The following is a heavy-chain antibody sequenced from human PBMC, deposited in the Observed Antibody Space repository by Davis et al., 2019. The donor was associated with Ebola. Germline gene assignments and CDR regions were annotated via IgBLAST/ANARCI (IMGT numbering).Heavy chain of an antibody. V-gene: IGHV1-69*02. CDR1: GGTFSSYT. D-gene: IGHD3-3*01. CDR2: IIPILGIA. Sequence: SVKVSCKASGGTFSSYTISWVRQAPGQGLEWMGRIIPILGIANYAQKFQGRVTITADKSTSTAYMELSSLRSEDTAVYYCARVSWNTIFGVVRAVEYYGMDVWGQGTTVTVSS. CDR3: ARVSWNTIFGVVRAVEYYGMDV. J-gene: IGHJ6*02.